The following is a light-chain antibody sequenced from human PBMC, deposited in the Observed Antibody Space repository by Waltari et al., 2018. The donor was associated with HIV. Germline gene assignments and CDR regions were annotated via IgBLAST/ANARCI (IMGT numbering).Light chain of an antibody. CDR1: RSDIGTNY. Sequence: QSVLTQPPSTSGTPGQTVTISCSGTRSDIGTNYVYWYQQVPGTAPKLLIYRNIRRPSGVPARCSGSKSGTSASLAISGLRSEDEAHYHCASWDDSLGGRWVFGGGTKLTVL. J-gene: IGLJ3*02. V-gene: IGLV1-47*01. CDR3: ASWDDSLGGRWV. CDR2: RNI.